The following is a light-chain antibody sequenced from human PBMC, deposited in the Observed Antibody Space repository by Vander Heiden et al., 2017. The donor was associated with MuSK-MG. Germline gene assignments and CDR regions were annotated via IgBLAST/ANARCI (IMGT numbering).Light chain of an antibody. Sequence: QSVLTQPPSVSGASGQRVTISCTGSSPNIGAGYDVHWYQQLPGTAPKLLIYGNSNRPSGVPDRFSGSKSGTSASLAITGLQAEDEADYYCQSYDSSLSGNYVFGTGTKVTVL. CDR3: QSYDSSLSGNYV. CDR2: GNS. CDR1: SPNIGAGYD. J-gene: IGLJ1*01. V-gene: IGLV1-40*01.